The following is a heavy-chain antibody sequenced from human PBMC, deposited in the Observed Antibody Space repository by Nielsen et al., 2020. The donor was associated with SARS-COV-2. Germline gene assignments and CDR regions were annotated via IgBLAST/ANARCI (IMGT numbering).Heavy chain of an antibody. J-gene: IGHJ6*02. CDR1: GYTFTGYY. D-gene: IGHD2-15*01. CDR2: INPNSGGT. CDR3: ARVKRGGYCSGGSCSQMDV. V-gene: IGHV1-2*06. Sequence: ASVKVSCKASGYTFTGYYMHWVRQAPGQGLEWMGRINPNSGGTNYAQKFQGRVTMTRDTSISTAYMELSRLRSDDTAVYYCARVKRGGYCSGGSCSQMDVWGQGTTVTVSS.